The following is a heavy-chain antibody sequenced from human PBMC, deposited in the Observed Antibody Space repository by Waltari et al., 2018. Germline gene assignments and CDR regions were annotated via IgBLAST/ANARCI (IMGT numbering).Heavy chain of an antibody. V-gene: IGHV4-34*01. Sequence: QVQLQQWGAGLLKPSETLSLTCAVYGGSFSGYYWSWIRQPPGKGLGWIWEINPSGSPNYNPSLQSRVHLSVDTSKDPFSLEPSSCTPADTAVYFCAGTPVRILQTYYFCSGRLDFWGQGTLVTVSS. CDR2: INPSGSP. D-gene: IGHD3-10*01. CDR3: AGTPVRILQTYYFCSGRLDF. CDR1: GGSFSGYY. J-gene: IGHJ4*02.